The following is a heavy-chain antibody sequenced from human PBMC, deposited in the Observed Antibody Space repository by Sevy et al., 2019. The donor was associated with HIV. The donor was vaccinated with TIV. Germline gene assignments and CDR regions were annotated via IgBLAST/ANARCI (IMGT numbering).Heavy chain of an antibody. CDR3: VTNSRYISGSTYYSAEGLFDP. CDR1: GYTLAKFS. D-gene: IGHD2-15*01. CDR2: FDPEDGDPEDGKT. Sequence: ASVKVSCKVSGYTLAKFSIHWVRQAPGKGLEWMTSFDPEDGDPEDGKTIYAQKFLGRVTVTEDTSTDTAYMELSSLRSEDTAVYYCVTNSRYISGSTYYSAEGLFDPWGQGTLVTVSS. V-gene: IGHV1-24*01. J-gene: IGHJ5*02.